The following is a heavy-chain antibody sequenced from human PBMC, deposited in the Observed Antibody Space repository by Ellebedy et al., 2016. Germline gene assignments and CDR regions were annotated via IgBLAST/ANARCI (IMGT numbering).Heavy chain of an antibody. CDR3: ARGGGYCSSTSCYAGDYYYMDV. J-gene: IGHJ6*03. Sequence: SETLSLTXAVSGGSISSGGYSWSWIRQPPGKGLEWIGYIYHSGSTYYNPSLKSRVTISVDRSKNQFSLKLSSVTAADTAVYYCARGGGYCSSTSCYAGDYYYMDVWGKGTTVTVSS. V-gene: IGHV4-30-2*01. CDR2: IYHSGST. CDR1: GGSISSGGYS. D-gene: IGHD2-2*01.